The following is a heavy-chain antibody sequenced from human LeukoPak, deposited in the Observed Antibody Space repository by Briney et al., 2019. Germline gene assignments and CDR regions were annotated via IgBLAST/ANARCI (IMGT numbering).Heavy chain of an antibody. Sequence: GESLKISCKGSGYGINNYWIGWVRQMPGKGLEWMGIIYPADSDIRYSPSFQGQVTISADKSISTAYLQWSSLKASDTAIYYCARQEYCSGGSCYTWFDPWGQGTLVIVSS. V-gene: IGHV5-51*01. CDR1: GYGINNYW. CDR3: ARQEYCSGGSCYTWFDP. CDR2: IYPADSDI. D-gene: IGHD2-15*01. J-gene: IGHJ5*02.